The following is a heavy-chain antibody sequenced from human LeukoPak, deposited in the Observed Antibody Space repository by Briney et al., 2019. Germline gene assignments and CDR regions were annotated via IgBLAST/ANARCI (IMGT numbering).Heavy chain of an antibody. CDR2: ISAYNGNT. J-gene: IGHJ4*02. CDR3: AREVITFGGVIVSTYYFDH. Sequence: ASVKVSCKASGYTFTSYGISWVRQAPGQGLEWMGWISAYNGNTNYAQKLQGRVTMTTDTSTSTAYMELRSLRSDDTAVYYCAREVITFGGVIVSTYYFDHWGQGTLVTVSS. D-gene: IGHD3-16*02. V-gene: IGHV1-18*01. CDR1: GYTFTSYG.